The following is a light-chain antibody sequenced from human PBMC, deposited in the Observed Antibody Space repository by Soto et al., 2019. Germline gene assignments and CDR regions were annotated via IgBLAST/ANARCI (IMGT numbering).Light chain of an antibody. J-gene: IGKJ5*01. CDR2: DAS. CDR3: QQRSNWPPA. CDR1: QSVSSY. V-gene: IGKV3-11*01. Sequence: ERVMTQSPATLSLSPGERATLSCRTSQSVSSYLAWYQQKPGQAPRLLIYDASNRATGIPARFSGSGSGTDFTLTISSLEPGDFAVYYCQQRSNWPPAFGQGTRLEIK.